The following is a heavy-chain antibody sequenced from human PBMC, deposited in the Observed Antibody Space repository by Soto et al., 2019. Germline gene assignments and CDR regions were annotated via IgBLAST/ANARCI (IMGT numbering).Heavy chain of an antibody. Sequence: QVQLVQSGAEVKNPGASVKVSCKASGYTFSNYGISWVRQAPGQGLEWMGWISPYNGNTKYTQKFQGRVTMTTDTSTSTACMALRSLRSDDTAVFYCARGFGSGSHIAFDTWGQGTMVTVSS. D-gene: IGHD3-10*01. CDR2: ISPYNGNT. CDR1: GYTFSNYG. CDR3: ARGFGSGSHIAFDT. J-gene: IGHJ3*02. V-gene: IGHV1-18*01.